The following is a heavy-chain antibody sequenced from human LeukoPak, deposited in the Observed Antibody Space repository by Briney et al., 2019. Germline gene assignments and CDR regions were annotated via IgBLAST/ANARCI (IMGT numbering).Heavy chain of an antibody. Sequence: SETLSLTCTVSGGSMSSFYWSWIRQPPGKGLEWIGYIYYSGSTNYNASLKSRVTISVDTSKNQFSLNLSSVTAADTAMYYCARHFASAWYSFDYWGQGTQVTVSS. J-gene: IGHJ4*02. V-gene: IGHV4-59*08. D-gene: IGHD6-19*01. CDR2: IYYSGST. CDR1: GGSMSSFY. CDR3: ARHFASAWYSFDY.